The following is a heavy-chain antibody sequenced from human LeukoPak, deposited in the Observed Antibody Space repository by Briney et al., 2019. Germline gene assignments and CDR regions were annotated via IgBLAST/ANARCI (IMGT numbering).Heavy chain of an antibody. D-gene: IGHD2-21*02. V-gene: IGHV3-30*18. J-gene: IGHJ3*01. CDR2: ISYDGSNQ. Sequence: GGSLRLSCEASGFTFIGYGMHWVRQAPGKGLEWVAGISYDGSNQYYTDSAKGRFTISRDNSKNTLYLQMNSLRPEDTAVYYCAKPRGGDSWAFDFWGQGTMVTVSS. CDR1: GFTFIGYG. CDR3: AKPRGGDSWAFDF.